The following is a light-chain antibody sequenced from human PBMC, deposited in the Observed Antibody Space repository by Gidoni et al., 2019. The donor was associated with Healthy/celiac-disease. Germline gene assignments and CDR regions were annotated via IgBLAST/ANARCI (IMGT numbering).Light chain of an antibody. CDR3: SSYTSSITPYV. CDR1: SSVVGGYNY. CDR2: DVS. V-gene: IGLV2-14*03. Sequence: QSARTKPASVTGSPGQSITISCTGTSSVVGGYNYVSWYQHHPGKAPKLMIYDVSNRPSGVSNRFSGSKSGNSASLTISGLQAEDEADYYCSSYTSSITPYVFGAGTKVTVL. J-gene: IGLJ1*01.